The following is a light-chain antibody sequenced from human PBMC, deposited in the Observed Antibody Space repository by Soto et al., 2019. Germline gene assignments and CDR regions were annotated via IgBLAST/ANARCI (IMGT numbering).Light chain of an antibody. CDR2: KIS. V-gene: IGKV2-30*01. Sequence: DVVMTQSPLPLPVTLRQPASISCRSSQSLVYSDGHTFLSWFHQRPGQSQRRLIYKISNRDSGVPERFSGSGSGTDFTLEISRVEAEDVGIYYCMQATHWYTFGQGTKLEIK. CDR3: MQATHWYT. J-gene: IGKJ2*01. CDR1: QSLVYSDGHTF.